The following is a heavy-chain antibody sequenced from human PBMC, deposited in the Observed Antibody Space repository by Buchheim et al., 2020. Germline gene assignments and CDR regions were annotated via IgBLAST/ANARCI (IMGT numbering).Heavy chain of an antibody. CDR2: ISGGGSSP. Sequence: VQLVESGGGVVQPGRSLRLSCAASEFTFSTYGMHWVRQAPGKGLEWVSTISGGGSSPSYADSMKGRLNIFRDTSKKTQYLQMSGLRAEDTAIYYCAKGRGTTGTLFDYWGQGTL. D-gene: IGHD4-17*01. CDR1: EFTFSTYG. J-gene: IGHJ4*02. V-gene: IGHV3-23*04. CDR3: AKGRGTTGTLFDY.